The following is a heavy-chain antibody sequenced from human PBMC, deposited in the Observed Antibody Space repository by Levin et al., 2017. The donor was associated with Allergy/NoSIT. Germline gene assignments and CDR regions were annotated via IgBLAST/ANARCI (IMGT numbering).Heavy chain of an antibody. Sequence: SCAASGFTFSSYAMHWVRQAPGKGLEWVAVISYDGSNKYYADSVKGRFTISRDNSKNTLYLQMNSLRAEDTAVYYCARENLEWELPSYYYYGMDVWGQGTTVTVSS. CDR3: ARENLEWELPSYYYYGMDV. D-gene: IGHD1-26*01. J-gene: IGHJ6*02. V-gene: IGHV3-30*04. CDR1: GFTFSSYA. CDR2: ISYDGSNK.